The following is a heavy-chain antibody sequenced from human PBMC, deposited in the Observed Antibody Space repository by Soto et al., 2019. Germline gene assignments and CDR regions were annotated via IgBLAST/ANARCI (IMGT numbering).Heavy chain of an antibody. Sequence: GGSLRLSCAASGFTFSDYYMSWIRQAPGKGLEWVSYISSSSSYTNYADSVKGRFTISRDNAKNSLYLQMNSLRAEDTAVYYCARVARYYYDSSGYPDYWGQGTLVTVSS. D-gene: IGHD3-22*01. J-gene: IGHJ4*02. CDR2: ISSSSSYT. V-gene: IGHV3-11*05. CDR1: GFTFSDYY. CDR3: ARVARYYYDSSGYPDY.